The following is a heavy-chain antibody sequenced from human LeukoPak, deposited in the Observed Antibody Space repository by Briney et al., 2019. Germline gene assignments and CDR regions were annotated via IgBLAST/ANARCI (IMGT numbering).Heavy chain of an antibody. J-gene: IGHJ5*02. CDR2: IYYSGST. V-gene: IGHV4-59*12. Sequence: SETLSPTCTVSGGSISSYYWSWIRQPPGKGLEWIRYIYYSGSTNYNPSLKSRVTISVDTSRNQFSLKLSSVTAADTAVYYCARDHGDYIAPNWFDPWGQGTLVTVSS. D-gene: IGHD4-17*01. CDR1: GGSISSYY. CDR3: ARDHGDYIAPNWFDP.